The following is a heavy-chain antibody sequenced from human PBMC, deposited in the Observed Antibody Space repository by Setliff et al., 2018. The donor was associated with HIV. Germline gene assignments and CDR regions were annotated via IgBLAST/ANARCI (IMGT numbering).Heavy chain of an antibody. CDR1: GFMFTNYA. Sequence: GGSLRLSCEASGFMFTNYAMHWVRLSPGKGLEWVSTISWNSEIMDYADSVKDRFVISRDDVTSSVHLQMNSLTTEDTALYYCVRDGSGIGRKFFYMDVWGKGTTVTVSS. V-gene: IGHV3-9*01. CDR3: VRDGSGIGRKFFYMDV. CDR2: ISWNSEIM. D-gene: IGHD2-21*01. J-gene: IGHJ6*03.